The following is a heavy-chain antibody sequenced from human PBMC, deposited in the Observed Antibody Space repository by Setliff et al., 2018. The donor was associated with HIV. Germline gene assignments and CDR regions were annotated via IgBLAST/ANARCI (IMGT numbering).Heavy chain of an antibody. CDR1: GGSISGHY. D-gene: IGHD2-15*01. CDR2: TYHSGTT. V-gene: IGHV4-38-2*02. Sequence: SETLSLTCTVSGGSISGHYWSWIRQPPEKGLEWIGSTYHSGTTYYNPSLKSRVTISADTSNNQVSLKLSSVTAADTAVYYCARDLIGYCSGGSCNTGLDWYFDLWGRGTLVTVSS. CDR3: ARDLIGYCSGGSCNTGLDWYFDL. J-gene: IGHJ2*01.